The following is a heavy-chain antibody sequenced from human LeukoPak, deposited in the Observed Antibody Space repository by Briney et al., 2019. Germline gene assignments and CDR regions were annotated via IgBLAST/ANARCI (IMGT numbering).Heavy chain of an antibody. CDR2: IYYSGST. V-gene: IGHV4-39*07. Sequence: SETLSLTCTVSGGSISSSSYYWGWIRQPPGQGLEWIGSIYYSGSTYYRPSLKSRVTISIDTSKNQFSLKLYSVTAADTAVYYCARDRGPELPGYSSSWYWYFDLWGRGTLVTVSS. D-gene: IGHD6-13*01. J-gene: IGHJ2*01. CDR3: ARDRGPELPGYSSSWYWYFDL. CDR1: GGSISSSSYY.